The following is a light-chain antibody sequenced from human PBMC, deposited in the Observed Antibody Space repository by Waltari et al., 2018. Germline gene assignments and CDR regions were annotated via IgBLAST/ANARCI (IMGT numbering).Light chain of an antibody. CDR1: SLRTSY. Sequence: SSELTQDPAVSVALGQTVRITCQGDSLRTSYASWYQLKPGQAPVLVIYGKDKRPSGIPDRISGYSSGATSSLTITGAQAEDEADHYCSSRNGRANQVVFAGGTKVTVL. J-gene: IGLJ3*02. V-gene: IGLV3-19*01. CDR2: GKD. CDR3: SSRNGRANQVV.